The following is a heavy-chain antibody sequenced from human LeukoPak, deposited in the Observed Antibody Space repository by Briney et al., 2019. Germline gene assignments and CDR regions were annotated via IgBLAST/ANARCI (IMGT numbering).Heavy chain of an antibody. V-gene: IGHV1-18*01. D-gene: IGHD3-22*01. CDR1: GYTFTSYG. Sequence: GASVKVSCKASGYTFTSYGISWVRQAPGQGLEWMGWISAYNGNTNYAQKLQGRVTMTTDTSTSTAYMELRSLRSDDTAVYYCAREGMGYYYDSSGYYVDYWGQGTLVTVSS. J-gene: IGHJ4*02. CDR2: ISAYNGNT. CDR3: AREGMGYYYDSSGYYVDY.